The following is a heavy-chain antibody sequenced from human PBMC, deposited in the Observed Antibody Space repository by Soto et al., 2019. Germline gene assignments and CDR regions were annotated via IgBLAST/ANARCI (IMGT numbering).Heavy chain of an antibody. V-gene: IGHV1-18*01. CDR3: ARVGIVGSTYFDF. Sequence: QVQLVQSGAEVKKPGASVKVSCKASGYTFTSYGISWVRQAPGQGLEWMGWINSYNEDANYIQRLQDRVTMTTDTSTRTAYMQLRSLRSEDTAVYYCARVGIVGSTYFDFRGQGSLVIVSS. D-gene: IGHD1-26*01. CDR2: INSYNEDA. CDR1: GYTFTSYG. J-gene: IGHJ4*02.